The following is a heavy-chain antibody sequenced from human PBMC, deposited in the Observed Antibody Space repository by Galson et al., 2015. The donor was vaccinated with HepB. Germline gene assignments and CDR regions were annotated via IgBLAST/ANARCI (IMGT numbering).Heavy chain of an antibody. V-gene: IGHV1-69*13. Sequence: SVKVSCKASGGTFSSYAISWVRQAPGQGLEWMGGIIPIFGTANYAQKFQGRVTITADESTSTAYMELSSLRSEDTAVYYCALSSVDTAMVIWFDPWGQGTLVTVSS. CDR3: ALSSVDTAMVIWFDP. CDR1: GGTFSSYA. D-gene: IGHD5-18*01. J-gene: IGHJ5*02. CDR2: IIPIFGTA.